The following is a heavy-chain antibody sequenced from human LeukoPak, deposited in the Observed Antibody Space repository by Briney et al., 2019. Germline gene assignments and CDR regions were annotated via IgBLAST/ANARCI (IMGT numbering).Heavy chain of an antibody. V-gene: IGHV3-11*05. CDR1: GFTFSNAW. J-gene: IGHJ4*02. Sequence: PGGSLRLSCAASGFTFSNAWMSWIRQAPGKGLEWVSYIRSSSSYTKYADSVKGQFTISRDNAKNSLYLQMNSLRAEDTAVYYCARGYCSSSSCPLNDYWGQGTLVTVSS. CDR2: IRSSSSYT. D-gene: IGHD2-2*01. CDR3: ARGYCSSSSCPLNDY.